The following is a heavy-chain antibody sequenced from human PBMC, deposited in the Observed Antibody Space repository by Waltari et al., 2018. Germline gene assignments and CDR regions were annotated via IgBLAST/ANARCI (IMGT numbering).Heavy chain of an antibody. D-gene: IGHD1-7*01. CDR2: FDPEDGET. J-gene: IGHJ4*02. CDR3: ATVSPPIIKAYNWNYAYYFDY. CDR1: GYTLTELS. Sequence: QVQLVQSGAEVKKPGASVKVSCKVSGYTLTELSMHWVLQAPGKGLEWMGCFDPEDGETIYAQKFQGRVTMTEDTSTDTAYMELSSLRSEDTAVYYCATVSPPIIKAYNWNYAYYFDYWGQGTLVTVSS. V-gene: IGHV1-24*01.